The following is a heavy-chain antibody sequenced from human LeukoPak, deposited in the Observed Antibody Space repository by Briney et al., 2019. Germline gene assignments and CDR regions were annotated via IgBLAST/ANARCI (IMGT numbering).Heavy chain of an antibody. CDR2: IYSGGNI. V-gene: IGHV3-66*01. D-gene: IGHD4-17*01. Sequence: GGSLRLSCAASGFSVSNSYISWVRQAPGKGPEWLSIIYSGGNIYYEDSVKGRFTISRDTSWNTVYLQMNSLSTEDPAVYYCARGLSSFGDPFDLWGQGTLVTVSS. CDR3: ARGLSSFGDPFDL. J-gene: IGHJ4*02. CDR1: GFSVSNSY.